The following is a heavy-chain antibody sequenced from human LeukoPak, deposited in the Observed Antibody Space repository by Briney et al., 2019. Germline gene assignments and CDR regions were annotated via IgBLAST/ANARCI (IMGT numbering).Heavy chain of an antibody. CDR2: INPNSGGT. CDR1: GYTFTGYY. D-gene: IGHD3-3*01. V-gene: IGHV1-2*02. Sequence: PGASVKVSCKASGYTFTGYYMHWVRQAPGQGLEWMGWINPNSGGTSYAQKFQGRVTMTRDTSISTAYMELSRLRSDDTAVYYCARTPPVTIFGVVPNWFDPWGQGTLVTVSS. CDR3: ARTPPVTIFGVVPNWFDP. J-gene: IGHJ5*02.